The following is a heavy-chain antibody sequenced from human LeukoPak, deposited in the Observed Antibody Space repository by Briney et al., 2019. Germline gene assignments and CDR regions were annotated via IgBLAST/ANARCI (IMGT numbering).Heavy chain of an antibody. Sequence: PSETLSLTCAVYGGSFSGYYWSWIRQPPGKGLEWIGEINHSGSTNYNPSLKSRVTISVDTSKNQFSLNLSSVTAADTAVYYCSRFQTWQWLCQVDSWGQGTLVTVSS. CDR1: GGSFSGYY. CDR3: SRFQTWQWLCQVDS. D-gene: IGHD6-19*01. CDR2: INHSGST. V-gene: IGHV4-34*01. J-gene: IGHJ4*02.